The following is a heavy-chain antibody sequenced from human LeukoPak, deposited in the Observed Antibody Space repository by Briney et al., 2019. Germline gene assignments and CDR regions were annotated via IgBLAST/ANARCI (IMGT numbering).Heavy chain of an antibody. CDR1: GFTFSSYW. D-gene: IGHD3-3*01. CDR3: ARVGDFWSGHNDY. CDR2: IKQDGSEK. V-gene: IGHV3-7*01. Sequence: GGSLRLSCAASGFTFSSYWMSWVRQAPGKGLEWVANIKQDGSEKYYVDSVKGRFTISRDNAKNSLYLQMNSLRAEDTAVYYCARVGDFWSGHNDYWGQGTLVTVSS. J-gene: IGHJ4*02.